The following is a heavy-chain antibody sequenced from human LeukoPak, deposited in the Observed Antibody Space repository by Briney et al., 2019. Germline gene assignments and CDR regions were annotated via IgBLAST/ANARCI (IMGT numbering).Heavy chain of an antibody. CDR2: ISGDGGST. CDR3: AKVGYSSSWYEVYFDY. Sequence: GGSLRLSCAASGFTFDDYAMHCVRQAPGKGLEWVSLISGDGGSTYYADSVKGRFTISRDNSKNSLYLQMNSLRTEDTALYYCAKVGYSSSWYEVYFDYWGQGTLVTVSS. J-gene: IGHJ4*02. CDR1: GFTFDDYA. V-gene: IGHV3-43*02. D-gene: IGHD6-13*01.